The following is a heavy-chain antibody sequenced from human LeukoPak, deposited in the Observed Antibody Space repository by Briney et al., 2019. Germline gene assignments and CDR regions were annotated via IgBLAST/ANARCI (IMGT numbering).Heavy chain of an antibody. V-gene: IGHV3-23*01. CDR2: IRGGGAVT. Sequence: GGSLRLSCAASGFTFSNYAMNWVRQAPGKGPEWVSYIRGGGAVTHYAESVKGRFTISRDNSNNILYLQMSSLRAEDTAVYYCAKCESNYGNDALDIWGQGTMVTVSS. D-gene: IGHD5-18*01. CDR3: AKCESNYGNDALDI. CDR1: GFTFSNYA. J-gene: IGHJ3*02.